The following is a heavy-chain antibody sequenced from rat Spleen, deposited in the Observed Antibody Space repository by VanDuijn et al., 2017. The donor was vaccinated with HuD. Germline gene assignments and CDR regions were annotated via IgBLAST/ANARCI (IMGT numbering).Heavy chain of an antibody. CDR2: INYDGRST. D-gene: IGHD1-1*01. CDR1: GFTFTNYG. V-gene: IGHV5-29*01. CDR3: ARYYSGDYFDY. J-gene: IGHJ2*01. Sequence: EVQLVESGGGLVQPGRSLKLSCTASGFTFTNYGMAWVRQAPTKGLEWVATINYDGRSTFYRDSVRDRFTISRDNGKNTLYLQIDSLKSEDTATYYCARYYSGDYFDYWGQGVMVTVSS.